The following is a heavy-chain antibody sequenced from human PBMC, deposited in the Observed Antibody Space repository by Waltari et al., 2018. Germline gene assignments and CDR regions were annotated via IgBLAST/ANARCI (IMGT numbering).Heavy chain of an antibody. CDR2: IYRDDSDT. V-gene: IGHV5-51*01. CDR1: GFSLSDYC. D-gene: IGHD6-19*01. J-gene: IGHJ6*02. CDR3: AKPWNNGWYYSGMDV. Sequence: EVQLVQSGAEVKTPGSSLRIFCQVSGFSLSDYCIAWVRRMPGTGLEWMGIIYRDDSDTRYSPSFQGYVTISVDKSIDTAYLEWSRLEASDTGIYYCAKPWNNGWYYSGMDVWGQGTSVTV.